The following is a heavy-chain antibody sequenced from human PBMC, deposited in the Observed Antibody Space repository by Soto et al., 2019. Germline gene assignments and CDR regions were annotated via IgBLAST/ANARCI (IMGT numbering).Heavy chain of an antibody. D-gene: IGHD6-13*01. CDR3: ARAVSAAGFDWFDP. CDR2: ISYDGSNK. CDR1: GFTFSSYA. Sequence: QVQLVESGGGVVQPGRSLRLSCAASGFTFSSYAMHWVRQAPGKGLEWVAVISYDGSNKYYADSVKGRFTISRDNSKNTLYRQMNSLRAEDTAVYYCARAVSAAGFDWFDPWGQGTLVTVSS. J-gene: IGHJ5*02. V-gene: IGHV3-30-3*01.